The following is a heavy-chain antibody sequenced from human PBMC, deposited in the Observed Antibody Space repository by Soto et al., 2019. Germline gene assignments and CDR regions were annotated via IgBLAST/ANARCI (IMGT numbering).Heavy chain of an antibody. CDR3: AIDQSRSWYEIHY. D-gene: IGHD6-13*01. J-gene: IGHJ4*02. CDR1: GFTFSNYA. V-gene: IGHV3-23*01. CDR2: ISGSGGST. Sequence: EMQLLESGGGLVQPGGSLRLSCAASGFTFSNYAVTWVRQAPGKGLEWVSTISGSGGSTYYADSVKGRFTISSDNSKNTLYLQMNSLRAEDTAVYYCAIDQSRSWYEIHYWGQVILVTVSS.